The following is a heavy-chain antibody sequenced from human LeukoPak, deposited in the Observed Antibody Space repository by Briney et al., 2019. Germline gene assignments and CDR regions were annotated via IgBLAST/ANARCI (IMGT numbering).Heavy chain of an antibody. CDR1: GGTFSSYA. V-gene: IGHV1-69*13. D-gene: IGHD3-22*01. J-gene: IGHJ3*02. CDR2: IIPIFGTA. Sequence: SVKVSCKASGGTFSSYAISWVRQAPGQGLEWMGGIIPIFGTANYAQKFQGRVTITGDESTSTAYMELRSLRSDDTAVYYCARDSYYDSRGYYYHDAFDIWGQGTMVTVAS. CDR3: ARDSYYDSRGYYYHDAFDI.